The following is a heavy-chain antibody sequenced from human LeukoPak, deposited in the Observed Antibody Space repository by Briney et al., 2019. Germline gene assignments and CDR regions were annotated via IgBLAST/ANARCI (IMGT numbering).Heavy chain of an antibody. J-gene: IGHJ6*02. CDR1: GGSISGYY. Sequence: SETLSLTCTVSGGSISGYYWTWIRQPPGKGLEWIGQIHYSGKADYNPSLRSRITISVDTSKNQMSLKLNSVTAADTAVYYCARFGVYYDMGVWGQGTTVTVS. D-gene: IGHD3-16*01. CDR3: ARFGVYYDMGV. CDR2: IHYSGKA. V-gene: IGHV4-59*01.